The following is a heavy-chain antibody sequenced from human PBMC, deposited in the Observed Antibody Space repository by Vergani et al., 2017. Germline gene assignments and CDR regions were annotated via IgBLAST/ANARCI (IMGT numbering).Heavy chain of an antibody. V-gene: IGHV2-26*01. D-gene: IGHD3-3*01. CDR3: ARIHVTWADFWSGPNYYYYYGMDV. CDR1: GGSFSGYYW. Sequence: QWGAGLLKPSETLSLTCAVYGGSFSGYYWSWIRQPPGKGLEWLAHIFSNDEKSYSTSLKSRLTISKDTSKSQVVLTMTNMDPVDTATYYCARIHVTWADFWSGPNYYYYYGMDVWGQGP. J-gene: IGHJ6*02. CDR2: IFSNDEK.